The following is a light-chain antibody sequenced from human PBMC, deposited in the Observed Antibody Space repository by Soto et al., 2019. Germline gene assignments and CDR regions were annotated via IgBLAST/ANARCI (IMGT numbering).Light chain of an antibody. V-gene: IGKV1-8*01. Sequence: AIRMTQSPSSFSASTGDRVTITCRASQGISSYLAWYQQKPGKAPKLLIYAASTLQSGVPSRFSGSGSATDFPLTISCLQSEDFATYYCQQYYSYPRTFGQGTKVEIK. J-gene: IGKJ1*01. CDR3: QQYYSYPRT. CDR2: AAS. CDR1: QGISSY.